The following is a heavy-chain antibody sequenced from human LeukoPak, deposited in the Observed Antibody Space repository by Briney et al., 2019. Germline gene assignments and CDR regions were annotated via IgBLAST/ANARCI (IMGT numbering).Heavy chain of an antibody. CDR1: GFTFSSYG. J-gene: IGHJ6*02. D-gene: IGHD6-13*01. CDR3: AKDELAAAPRGYGMDV. Sequence: GRSLRLSCAASGFTFSSYGMHWVRQAPGKGLEWVAVISYDGSNKYYADSVKGRFTISRDNSKNTLYLQMNSLRAEDTAVYYCAKDELAAAPRGYGMDVWGQGTTVTVSS. CDR2: ISYDGSNK. V-gene: IGHV3-30*18.